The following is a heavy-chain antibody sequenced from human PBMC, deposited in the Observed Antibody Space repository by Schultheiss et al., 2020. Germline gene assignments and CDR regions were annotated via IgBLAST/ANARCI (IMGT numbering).Heavy chain of an antibody. CDR2: IWYDGSNK. J-gene: IGHJ6*02. D-gene: IGHD2-2*01. V-gene: IGHV3-30*02. Sequence: GESLKISCAASGFTFSSYAMHWVRQAPGKGLEWVAVIWYDGSNKYYADSVKGRFTISRDNSKNTLYLQMNSLRAEDTAVYYCAKPAEPYYYYYGMDVWGQAATVTV. CDR1: GFTFSSYA. CDR3: AKPAEPYYYYYGMDV.